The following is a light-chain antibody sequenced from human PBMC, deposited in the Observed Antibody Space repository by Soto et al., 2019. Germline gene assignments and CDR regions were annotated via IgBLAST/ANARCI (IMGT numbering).Light chain of an antibody. J-gene: IGLJ2*01. CDR3: SSYTSTNFVI. Sequence: QSALTQPASVSGSPGQSITISCTGSSSDIGDYKYVSWYKHHPGKAPKLMIYDVSNRPSGVSNRSSGSKSGNTASLTISGLQAEDEADYYCSSYTSTNFVIFGGGTKLTVL. V-gene: IGLV2-14*03. CDR2: DVS. CDR1: SSDIGDYKY.